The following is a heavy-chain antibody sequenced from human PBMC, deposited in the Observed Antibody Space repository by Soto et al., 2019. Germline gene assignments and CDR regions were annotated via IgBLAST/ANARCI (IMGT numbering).Heavy chain of an antibody. J-gene: IGHJ4*02. CDR3: ASTAPDCSGGSCLGY. D-gene: IGHD2-15*01. CDR2: ISSSGSTI. CDR1: GFTFSSYE. V-gene: IGHV3-48*03. Sequence: GESLKISCAASGFTFSSYEMNWVRQAPGKGLEWVSYISSSGSTIYYADSVKGRFTISRDNAKNSLYPQMNSLRAEDTAVYYCASTAPDCSGGSCLGYWGQGTLVTVSS.